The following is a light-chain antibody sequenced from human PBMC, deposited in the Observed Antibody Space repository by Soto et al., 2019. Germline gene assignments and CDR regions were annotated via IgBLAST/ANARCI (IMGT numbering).Light chain of an antibody. V-gene: IGKV3-15*01. CDR2: GAS. J-gene: IGKJ1*01. Sequence: EIVMTQALATLSVTQGERATLSCRASQSVSSNLAWYQQKPGQAPRLLIYGASTRATGIPARFSGSGSGTEFTLTISSLQSEDFAVYYCQQYNNWPPTFGQGTKVDIK. CDR3: QQYNNWPPT. CDR1: QSVSSN.